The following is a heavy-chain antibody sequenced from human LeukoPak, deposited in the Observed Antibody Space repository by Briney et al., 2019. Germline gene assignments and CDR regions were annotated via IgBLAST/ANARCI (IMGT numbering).Heavy chain of an antibody. J-gene: IGHJ4*02. CDR2: ISTSSSYI. V-gene: IGHV3-21*04. CDR1: GFTFSSYS. D-gene: IGHD4-23*01. Sequence: GGSLRLSCAASGFTFSSYSMNWVRQAPGKGLEWVSSISTSSSYIYYADSVKGRFTVSRDNAKNSLYLQMNSLTAADTAVYYCARENNDYGGKKAFDYWGQETLVTVSS. CDR3: ARENNDYGGKKAFDY.